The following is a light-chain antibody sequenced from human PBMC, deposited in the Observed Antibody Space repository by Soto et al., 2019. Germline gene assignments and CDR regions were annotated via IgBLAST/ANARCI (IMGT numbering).Light chain of an antibody. CDR1: SSDVGAYNF. V-gene: IGLV2-14*01. CDR2: AVN. Sequence: QSALTKPASVSGPPGQSITFSCTGTSSDVGAYNFVSWYQQSPGKAPKAMIYAVNIRPPGVSNRFSGSKSGNTASRTISGLQAEDQADYYCSSFTRSSTYVFGSGINV. J-gene: IGLJ1*01. CDR3: SSFTRSSTYV.